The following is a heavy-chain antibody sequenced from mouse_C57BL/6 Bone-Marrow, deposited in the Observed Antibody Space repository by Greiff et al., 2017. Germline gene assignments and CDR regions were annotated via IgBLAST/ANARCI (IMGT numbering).Heavy chain of an antibody. CDR2: IRSKSSNYAT. CDR3: VRGRPYNGYYVWYCDV. D-gene: IGHD2-3*01. CDR1: GFTFNTYA. V-gene: IGHV10-3*01. Sequence: EVKLVESGGGLVQPKGSLKLSCAASGFTFNTYAMHWVRQAPGKGLEWVARIRSKSSNYATYYADSVKDRFTISRDDSQSMLYLQMNNLKTEDTAMYYCVRGRPYNGYYVWYCDVWGTGTTVTVSS. J-gene: IGHJ1*03.